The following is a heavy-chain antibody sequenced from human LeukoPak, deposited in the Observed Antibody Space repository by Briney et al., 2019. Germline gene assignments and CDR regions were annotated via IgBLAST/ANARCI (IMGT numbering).Heavy chain of an antibody. Sequence: GGSLGLSCAASGFTFSSYVMHWVRQAPGKGLEWVAIISYDGSNEYYADSVKGRFTISRDNSKNTLYLQMNSLRAADTAVYYCARDKDTSYLSSFDYWGQGTLVTVSS. CDR3: ARDKDTSYLSSFDY. V-gene: IGHV3-30*04. D-gene: IGHD2-2*01. CDR2: ISYDGSNE. J-gene: IGHJ4*02. CDR1: GFTFSSYV.